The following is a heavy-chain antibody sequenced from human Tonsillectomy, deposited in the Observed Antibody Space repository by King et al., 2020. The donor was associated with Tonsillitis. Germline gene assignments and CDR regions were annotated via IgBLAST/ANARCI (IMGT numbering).Heavy chain of an antibody. V-gene: IGHV4-4*07. Sequence: MQLQESGPGLVKPSETLSLTCTVSHGSISTYYWSWIRPPAGRGLEWIGRIYTSGSTKYNPSLKSRVSMSVDTSKNQFSLKLNSVTAADTAIYYCVRDVGLFGVIIMPDWGQGTLVTVSS. CDR2: IYTSGST. J-gene: IGHJ4*02. CDR3: VRDVGLFGVIIMPD. D-gene: IGHD3-3*01. CDR1: HGSISTYY.